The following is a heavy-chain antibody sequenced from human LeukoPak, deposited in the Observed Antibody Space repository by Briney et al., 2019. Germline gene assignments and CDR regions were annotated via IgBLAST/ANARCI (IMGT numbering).Heavy chain of an antibody. CDR2: ISGSGGST. D-gene: IGHD6-6*01. CDR3: AKATFQYSSSPPDY. J-gene: IGHJ4*02. CDR1: GFTFSSYA. V-gene: IGHV3-23*01. Sequence: GGSLRLSCAASGFTFSSYAMSWVRQAPGKGLEWVSAISGSGGSTYYADSVKGRFTISRDNSKNTLYLQMNSLRAEDTAVYYCAKATFQYSSSPPDYWGQGTLVTVSS.